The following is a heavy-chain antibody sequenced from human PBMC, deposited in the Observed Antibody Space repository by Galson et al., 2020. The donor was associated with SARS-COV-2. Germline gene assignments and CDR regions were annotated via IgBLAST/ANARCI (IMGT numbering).Heavy chain of an antibody. CDR2: IHYSGST. V-gene: IGHV4-30-4*01. Sequence: ASETLSLTCTVSGDSIASSDYYWSWIRQSPGKGLEWIGYIHYSGSTYYNPSLKRRGTLSLDTSRNQFSLKLSSVTAADTAVYYCACDYGDHYFENWGQGTQVTVSS. CDR1: GDSIASSDYY. J-gene: IGHJ4*02. CDR3: ACDYGDHYFEN. D-gene: IGHD4-17*01.